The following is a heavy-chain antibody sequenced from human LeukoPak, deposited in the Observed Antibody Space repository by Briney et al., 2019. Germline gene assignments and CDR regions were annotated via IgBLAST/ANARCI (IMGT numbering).Heavy chain of an antibody. V-gene: IGHV3-7*01. J-gene: IGHJ3*01. CDR3: VSDSSPASGGHYYDAFDF. CDR2: IREDESER. D-gene: IGHD4-23*01. CDR1: GFTFTTYA. Sequence: PGGSLRLSCVASGFTFTTYAMDWVRQAPGKGLEWVANIREDESERNYVDSVRGRFTISRDNTKNSLYLQMNSLRAEDTALYYCVSDSSPASGGHYYDAFDFWGQGTMVTVSS.